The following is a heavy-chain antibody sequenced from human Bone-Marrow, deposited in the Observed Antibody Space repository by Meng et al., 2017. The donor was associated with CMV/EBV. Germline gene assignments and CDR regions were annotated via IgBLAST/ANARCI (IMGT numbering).Heavy chain of an antibody. D-gene: IGHD3-22*01. CDR1: GFTFSKYG. J-gene: IGHJ1*01. Sequence: GGSLRLSCAASGFTFSKYGMHWIRQAPDKGLEWVAFIRYDGTNKYYADSVKGLFTISRDNSKNTLYLQMNSLRAEDTAVYYCAKDFEVYDSSGYEYLQHWGQGTLVTVSS. CDR3: AKDFEVYDSSGYEYLQH. V-gene: IGHV3-30*02. CDR2: IRYDGTNK.